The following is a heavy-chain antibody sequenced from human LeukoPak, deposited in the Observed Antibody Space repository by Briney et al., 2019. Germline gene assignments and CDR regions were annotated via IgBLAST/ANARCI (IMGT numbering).Heavy chain of an antibody. CDR3: ARDREVLRFLEWLPRDYYMDV. J-gene: IGHJ6*03. CDR1: GFTFSSYA. CDR2: ISGSGGST. Sequence: PGGSLRLSCAASGFTFSSYAMSWVRQAPGKGLEWVSAISGSGGSTYYADSVKGRFTISRDNAKNSLYLQMNSLRAEDTAVYYCARDREVLRFLEWLPRDYYMDVWGKGTTVTVSS. V-gene: IGHV3-23*01. D-gene: IGHD3-3*01.